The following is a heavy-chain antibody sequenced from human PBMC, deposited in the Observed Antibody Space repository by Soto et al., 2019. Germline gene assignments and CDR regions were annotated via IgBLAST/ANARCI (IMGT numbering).Heavy chain of an antibody. D-gene: IGHD3-9*01. CDR3: ARLDFDWPDYYYYGMDV. V-gene: IGHV5-10-1*01. J-gene: IGHJ6*02. CDR2: IDPSDSYT. CDR1: GYSFTSYW. Sequence: GESLKISCKGSGYSFTSYWINWVRQMPGKGLEWMGRIDPSDSYTNYSPSFQGHVTISADKSISTAYLQWSSLKASDTAMYYCARLDFDWPDYYYYGMDVWGQGTTVTVSS.